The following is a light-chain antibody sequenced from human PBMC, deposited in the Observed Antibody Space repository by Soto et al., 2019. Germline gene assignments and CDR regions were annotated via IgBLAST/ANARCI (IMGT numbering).Light chain of an antibody. Sequence: EIVLTQSPATLSFSPGEEATHSYTASQSVSSSLVWYQQKPGQAPRLLIFGASSRATGVPARFSGSGSGTEFTLTISSLQSEDFAVYYCQQYNNWLQTFGQGTKVHI. J-gene: IGKJ1*01. CDR3: QQYNNWLQT. V-gene: IGKV3-15*01. CDR1: QSVSSS. CDR2: GAS.